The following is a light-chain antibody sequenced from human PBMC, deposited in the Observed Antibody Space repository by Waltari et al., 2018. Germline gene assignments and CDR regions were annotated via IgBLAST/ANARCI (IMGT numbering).Light chain of an antibody. CDR1: RSDFSLLAY. J-gene: IGLJ1*01. V-gene: IGLV2-14*03. CDR2: DVV. Sequence: SALPQPASVSGSPGQSITISCTGTRSDFSLLAYVSWYQQRPRKVPRLIIYDVVKRPSGVSNRFSGSMSGYTATLTISGLQAEDEADYYCCSYTSSDTYVFGSGTTVTVL. CDR3: CSYTSSDTYV.